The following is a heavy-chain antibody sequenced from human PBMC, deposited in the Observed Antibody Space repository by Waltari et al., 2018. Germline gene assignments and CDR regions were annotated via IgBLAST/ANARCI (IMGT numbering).Heavy chain of an antibody. J-gene: IGHJ3*02. V-gene: IGHV1-3*01. CDR2: INAGNGNT. CDR3: ARDRFGSSSWWDVAFDI. D-gene: IGHD6-13*01. Sequence: QVQLVQSGAEVKKPGASVKVSCKASGYTFTSYAMHWVRQAPGQRLEWMGWINAGNGNTKYSQKFQGRVTITRDTSASTAYMELSSLRSEDTAVYYCARDRFGSSSWWDVAFDIWGQGTMVTVSS. CDR1: GYTFTSYA.